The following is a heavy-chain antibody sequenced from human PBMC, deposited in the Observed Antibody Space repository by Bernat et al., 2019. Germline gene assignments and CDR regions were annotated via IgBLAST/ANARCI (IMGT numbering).Heavy chain of an antibody. CDR2: ISSSGSTI. D-gene: IGHD3-10*01. Sequence: EVQLVESGGGLVQPGGSLRLSCAASGFTFSSYEMNWVRQAPGKGLEWVSYISSSGSTIYYADSVKGRFTISRDNSKNTLYLQMNSLRAEDTAVYYCARARGFRELLGYWGQGTLVTVSS. CDR1: GFTFSSYE. J-gene: IGHJ4*02. V-gene: IGHV3-48*03. CDR3: ARARGFRELLGY.